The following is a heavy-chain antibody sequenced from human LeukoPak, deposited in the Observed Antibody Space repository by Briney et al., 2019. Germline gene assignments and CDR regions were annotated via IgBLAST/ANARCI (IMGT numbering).Heavy chain of an antibody. D-gene: IGHD2-2*01. J-gene: IGHJ3*01. CDR2: IYTSGRT. CDR1: GGSISTYH. CDR3: ARDRHCTSTSCHSDAFDV. V-gene: IGHV4-4*07. Sequence: SETLSLTCTVSGGSISTYHFSWIRQPAGKGLEWIGHIYTSGRTDYNPSLKSRVTMSVDTSKNQFSLKLSSVTAADTAVYYRARDRHCTSTSCHSDAFDVWGQGTLVTVSS.